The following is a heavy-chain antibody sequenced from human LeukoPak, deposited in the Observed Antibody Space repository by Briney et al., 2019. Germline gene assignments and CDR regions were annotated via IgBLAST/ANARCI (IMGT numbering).Heavy chain of an antibody. D-gene: IGHD6-19*01. CDR3: AKRAVAAVAGSRFDY. CDR2: ISGSGGST. V-gene: IGHV3-23*01. Sequence: PGGSLRLSCAASGFTFSSYAMSWVRQAPGKGLEWVSAISGSGGSTYYADSVKGRFTTSRDKSKNTLCLQMNSLRAEDTAVYYCAKRAVAAVAGSRFDYWGQGALVTVSS. CDR1: GFTFSSYA. J-gene: IGHJ4*02.